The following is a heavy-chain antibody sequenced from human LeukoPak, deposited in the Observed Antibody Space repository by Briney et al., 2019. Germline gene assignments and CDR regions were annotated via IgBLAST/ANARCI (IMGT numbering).Heavy chain of an antibody. Sequence: GSLRLSCAASGFTFSSYSMNWVRQAPGKGLEWVSSISSSSSYIYYADSVKGRFTIFRDNAKNSLYLQMNSLRAEDTAVYYCARDGPTTSMRVVVITNYFDYWGQGTLVTASS. CDR1: GFTFSSYS. CDR2: ISSSSSYI. J-gene: IGHJ4*02. V-gene: IGHV3-21*01. CDR3: ARDGPTTSMRVVVITNYFDY. D-gene: IGHD3-22*01.